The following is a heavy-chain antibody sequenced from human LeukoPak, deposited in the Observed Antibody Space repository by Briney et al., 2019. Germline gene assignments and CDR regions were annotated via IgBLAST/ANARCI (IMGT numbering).Heavy chain of an antibody. J-gene: IGHJ5*02. Sequence: PSETLSLTCTVSGGSISSYYWSWIRQPPGKGPEWIGYIYYSGSTNYNPSLKSRVTISVDTSKNQFSLKLSSVTAADTAVYYCARGAPDTTSPWVSEFDPWGQGTLVTVSS. V-gene: IGHV4-59*01. CDR3: ARGAPDTTSPWVSEFDP. D-gene: IGHD1-1*01. CDR1: GGSISSYY. CDR2: IYYSGST.